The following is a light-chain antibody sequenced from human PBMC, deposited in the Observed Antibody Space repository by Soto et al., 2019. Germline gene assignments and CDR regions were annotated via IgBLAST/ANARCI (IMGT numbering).Light chain of an antibody. CDR3: QQYNSFWT. CDR2: DAS. V-gene: IGKV1-5*01. Sequence: IQMTPSPSTLSASVGDRVTITCRASQSISSWLAWYQQKPGKAPRLLIYDASYLERGVPSRFSGSGSGTEFTLTISDLQPDDLATYYCQQYNSFWTFGQGTKVDSK. CDR1: QSISSW. J-gene: IGKJ1*01.